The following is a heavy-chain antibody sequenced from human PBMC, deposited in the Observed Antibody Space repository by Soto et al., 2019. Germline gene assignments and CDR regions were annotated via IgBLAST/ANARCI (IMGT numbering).Heavy chain of an antibody. CDR2: ISGRGGGT. CDR1: GFTFTTYA. V-gene: IGHV3-23*01. J-gene: IGHJ4*02. CDR3: ARQMTSSTNYYDY. D-gene: IGHD2-2*01. Sequence: LRLSCAASGFTFTTYAMSWVRQAPGKGLEWVSAISGRGGGTFYADSVKGRFTIARDNSKNTLFLQMNSLRAEDTAVYFCARQMTSSTNYYDYWGQGTLVTVPS.